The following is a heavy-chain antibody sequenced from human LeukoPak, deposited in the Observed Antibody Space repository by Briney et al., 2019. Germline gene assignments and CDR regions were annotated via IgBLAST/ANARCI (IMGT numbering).Heavy chain of an antibody. CDR3: ARDGDMVGTQS. CDR1: GYSISSGYY. J-gene: IGHJ4*02. D-gene: IGHD2-21*02. CDR2: IYHSGST. V-gene: IGHV4-38-2*02. Sequence: PSETLSLTCAVSGYSISSGYYWGWIRQPPGKGLEWIGSIYHSGSTYYNPSLKSRVTISVDTSKNQFSLKLSSVTAADTAVYYCARDGDMVGTQSWGQGTLVTVSS.